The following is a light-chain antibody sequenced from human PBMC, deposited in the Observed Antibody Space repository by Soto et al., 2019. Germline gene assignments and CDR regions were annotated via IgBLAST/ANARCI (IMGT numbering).Light chain of an antibody. J-gene: IGKJ1*01. Sequence: ERVMTQSPATLSVYPGERATLSCRASQSVSSNLAWYQQKPGQAPRLLIYGASNRATGIPDRFSGSGSGTDFTLTISRLEPEDFAVYYCQQYGSSGTFGQGTKVDIK. V-gene: IGKV3-20*01. CDR3: QQYGSSGT. CDR2: GAS. CDR1: QSVSSN.